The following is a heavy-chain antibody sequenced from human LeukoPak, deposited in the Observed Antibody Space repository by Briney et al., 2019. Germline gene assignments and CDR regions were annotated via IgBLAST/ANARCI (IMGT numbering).Heavy chain of an antibody. J-gene: IGHJ3*02. CDR2: FYYSGDT. CDR3: ATLHMWDIVVVPAATDAFDI. CDR1: SGSISSGRYY. D-gene: IGHD2-2*01. V-gene: IGHV4-39*07. Sequence: SETLSLTCTVSSGSISSGRYYWGWIRHPPGKELEWIGSFYYSGDTYYTPSLESRVTISRDTSKNQFSLKLSSVTAADTAVYYCATLHMWDIVVVPAATDAFDIWGQGTMVTVSS.